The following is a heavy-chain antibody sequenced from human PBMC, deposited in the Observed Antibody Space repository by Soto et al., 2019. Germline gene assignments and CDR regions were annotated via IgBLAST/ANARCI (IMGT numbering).Heavy chain of an antibody. J-gene: IGHJ6*03. CDR3: ARGYCSSTSCRLYYYYYMDV. Sequence: ASVKVSCKASGYTFTSYDINWVRQATGQGLEWMGWMNPNSGNTGYAQKFQGRVTITADKSTSTAYMELSSLRSEDTAVYYCARGYCSSTSCRLYYYYYMDVWGKGTTVTVSS. D-gene: IGHD2-2*01. CDR2: MNPNSGNT. V-gene: IGHV1-8*01. CDR1: GYTFTSYD.